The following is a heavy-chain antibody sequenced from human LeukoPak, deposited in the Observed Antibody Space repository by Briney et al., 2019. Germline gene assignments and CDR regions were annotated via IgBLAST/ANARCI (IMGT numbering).Heavy chain of an antibody. Sequence: GASVRVSCMPSVYTFTNYYMHWVRQAPGQGLAWMGIINPRGGSTRYTQKFQDRVTMTRDTSTSTLYMELSSLRSEDTAGYYCARDSRYGSGSYYYSFGYWGQGTLVTVSS. CDR1: VYTFTNYY. D-gene: IGHD3-10*01. V-gene: IGHV1-46*01. CDR2: INPRGGST. J-gene: IGHJ4*02. CDR3: ARDSRYGSGSYYYSFGY.